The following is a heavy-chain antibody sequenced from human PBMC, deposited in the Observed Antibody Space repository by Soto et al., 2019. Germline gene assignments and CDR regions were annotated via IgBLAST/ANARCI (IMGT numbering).Heavy chain of an antibody. D-gene: IGHD5-18*01. CDR3: ARQEYNYGYRWLDP. V-gene: IGHV4-59*08. CDR1: GGSISTYY. CDR2: IYYSGSA. J-gene: IGHJ5*02. Sequence: SETLSLTCTVSGGSISTYYWTWIRQFPGKGLEWIGYIYYSGSANYNPSLKSRVTISIDTSKKQFSLKLSSVTAADTAVYYCARQEYNYGYRWLDPWGQGTLVTSPQ.